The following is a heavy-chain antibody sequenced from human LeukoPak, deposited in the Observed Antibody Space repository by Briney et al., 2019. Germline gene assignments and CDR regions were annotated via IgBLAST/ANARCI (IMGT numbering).Heavy chain of an antibody. CDR3: ARGDFYYYMDV. V-gene: IGHV3-20*04. J-gene: IGHJ6*03. CDR1: GFIFNDHG. Sequence: PGGSLRLSCAASGFIFNDHGMSWVRQGPGKGLEWVSGINWNSGNTNYADSVKGRFTISRDNAKNSLYLQMNSLRAEDTALYYCARGDFYYYMDVWGKGTTVTVSS. CDR2: INWNSGNT.